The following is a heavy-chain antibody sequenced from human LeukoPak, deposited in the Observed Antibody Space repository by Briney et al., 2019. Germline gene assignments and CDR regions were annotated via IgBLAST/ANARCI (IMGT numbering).Heavy chain of an antibody. D-gene: IGHD3-10*01. J-gene: IGHJ4*02. CDR3: ARRPMAPQSPFDY. CDR1: GGSISSYY. Sequence: SETLSLTCTISGGSISSYYWSWIRQPPGKGLEWIGCIYYSGSTNYNPSLKSRVTISVDTSKNQFSLKLSSVTAADTAVYYCARRPMAPQSPFDYWGQGTLVTVSS. CDR2: IYYSGST. V-gene: IGHV4-59*08.